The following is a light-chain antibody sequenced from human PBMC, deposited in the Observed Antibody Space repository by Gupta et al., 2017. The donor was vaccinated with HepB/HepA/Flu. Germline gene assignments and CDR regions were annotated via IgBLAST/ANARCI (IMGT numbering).Light chain of an antibody. J-gene: IGKJ1*01. CDR1: QSVLYSSNNKNY. Sequence: DIVMTQSPDSLAVSLGERATHNCKSSQSVLYSSNNKNYLAWYQKKPGQPPKLLIYWASTRESGVPDRFSGSGSGTDFTLTSSSLQAEDVAVYYCQQDYSPWTFGQGTKVEIK. CDR3: QQDYSPWT. CDR2: WAS. V-gene: IGKV4-1*01.